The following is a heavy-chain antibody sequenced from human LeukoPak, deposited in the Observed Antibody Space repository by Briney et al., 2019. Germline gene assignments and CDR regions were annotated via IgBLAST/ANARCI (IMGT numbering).Heavy chain of an antibody. V-gene: IGHV1-18*04. J-gene: IGHJ4*02. Sequence: ASVKVSCKASGYTFTCYYMHWVRQAPGQGLEWMGWISAYNGNTNYAQKLQGRVTMTTDTSTSTAYMELRSLRSDDTAVYYCARDRCSSTSCYLDYWGQGTLVTVSS. CDR2: ISAYNGNT. CDR1: GYTFTCYY. D-gene: IGHD2-2*01. CDR3: ARDRCSSTSCYLDY.